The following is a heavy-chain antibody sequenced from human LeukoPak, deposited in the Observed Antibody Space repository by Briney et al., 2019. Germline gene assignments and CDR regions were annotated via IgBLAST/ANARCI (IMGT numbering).Heavy chain of an antibody. V-gene: IGHV1-2*02. CDR2: INPNSGGT. CDR1: GYTFTGYY. Sequence: ASVKVSCKASGYTFTGYYMHWVRQAPGQGLEWMGWINPNSGGTNYAQKFQGRVTMTRNTSISTAYMELSSLRSEDTAVYYCARISSGWYYYYYMDVWGKGTTVTISS. J-gene: IGHJ6*03. CDR3: ARISSGWYYYYYMDV. D-gene: IGHD6-19*01.